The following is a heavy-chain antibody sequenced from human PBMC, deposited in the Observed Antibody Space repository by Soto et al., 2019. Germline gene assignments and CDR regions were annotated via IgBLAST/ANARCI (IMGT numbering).Heavy chain of an antibody. J-gene: IGHJ5*02. CDR2: IFYSGST. V-gene: IGHV4-59*08. CDR3: ARGGPSSKWLDP. CDR1: GGSISNYY. Sequence: SETLSLTCTVSGGSISNYYWSWIRQPPGKGLEWIGYIFYSGSTNYNPSFNSRVTISVDTSKNQLSLKLNSVTAADTAVYFCARGGPSSKWLDPWGQGIQVTVSS.